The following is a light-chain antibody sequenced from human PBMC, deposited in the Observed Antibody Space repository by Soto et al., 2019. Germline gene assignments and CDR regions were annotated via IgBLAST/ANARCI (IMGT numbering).Light chain of an antibody. J-gene: IGKJ1*01. CDR3: QQYSSFSWT. V-gene: IGKV1-5*01. Sequence: IQMTQSPSTLSASVGDRVTITCRASQTISNWLAWYQQKPGKAPKLLIYDVSSLESGVPSRFSGSASGTEFTLTVSSLQPDDFATYYCQQYSSFSWTFGQGTKVEIK. CDR2: DVS. CDR1: QTISNW.